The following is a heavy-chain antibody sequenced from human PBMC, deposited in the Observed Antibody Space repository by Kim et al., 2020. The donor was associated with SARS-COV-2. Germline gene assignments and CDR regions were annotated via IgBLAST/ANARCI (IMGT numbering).Heavy chain of an antibody. D-gene: IGHD5-18*01. J-gene: IGHJ6*02. Sequence: GGSLRLSCAASGFTFSSYAMSWVRQAPGKGLEWVSAISGSGGSTYYADSVKGRFTISRDNSKNTLYLQMNSLRAEDTAVYYCAKDFTFRTWIQLWPGMDVWGQGTTVTVSS. V-gene: IGHV3-23*01. CDR2: ISGSGGST. CDR1: GFTFSSYA. CDR3: AKDFTFRTWIQLWPGMDV.